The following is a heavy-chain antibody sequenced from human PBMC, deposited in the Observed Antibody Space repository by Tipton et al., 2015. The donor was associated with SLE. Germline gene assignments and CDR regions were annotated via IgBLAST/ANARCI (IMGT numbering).Heavy chain of an antibody. J-gene: IGHJ4*02. Sequence: TLSLTCTVSGGSISSHYWSWIRQPPGKGLEWIGSIYYSGSTYYNPSLKSRVTISVDTSKNQFSLKLSSVTAADTAVYYCAREGEVTTSPYYFDYWGQGTLVTVSS. CDR3: AREGEVTTSPYYFDY. CDR2: IYYSGST. CDR1: GGSISSHY. V-gene: IGHV4-59*11. D-gene: IGHD4-17*01.